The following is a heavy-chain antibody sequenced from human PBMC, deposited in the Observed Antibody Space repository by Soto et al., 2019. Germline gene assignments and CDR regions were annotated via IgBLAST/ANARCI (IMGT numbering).Heavy chain of an antibody. J-gene: IGHJ6*03. D-gene: IGHD3-3*01. Sequence: GGSLRLSCAASGFVFSTYAMAWVRQAPGKGLEWVSGINGNGDAIYYADSVKGRFTIFRDNSKNTLYLQMNSLRGEDTAVYYCARGRYDFCSGYYRGIYYYSMDAWGKGTTVNVS. V-gene: IGHV3-23*01. CDR3: ARGRYDFCSGYYRGIYYYSMDA. CDR2: INGNGDAI. CDR1: GFVFSTYA.